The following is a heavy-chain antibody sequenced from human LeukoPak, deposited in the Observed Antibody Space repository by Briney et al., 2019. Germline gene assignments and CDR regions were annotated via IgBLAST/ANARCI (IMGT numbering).Heavy chain of an antibody. CDR3: ARGPERQVLEWLSHEPFFDY. V-gene: IGHV3-21*01. CDR1: GFTFSSYN. D-gene: IGHD3-3*01. J-gene: IGHJ4*02. Sequence: PGGSLRLSCAASGFTFSSYNMNWVRQAPGKGLEWVSSISISSSSYIYYADSVKGRFTISRDNAKTSLYLQMNSLRAEDTAVYYCARGPERQVLEWLSHEPFFDYWGQGTLVTVSS. CDR2: ISISSSSYI.